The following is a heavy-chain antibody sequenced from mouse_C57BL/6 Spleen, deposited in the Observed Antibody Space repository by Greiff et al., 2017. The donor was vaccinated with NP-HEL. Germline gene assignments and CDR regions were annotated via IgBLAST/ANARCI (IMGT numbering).Heavy chain of an antibody. CDR3: AREEGLRQGFAY. Sequence: QVQLQQSGAELARPGASVKLSCKASGYTFTSYGISWVKQRTGQGLEWIGEIYPRSGNTYYNEKFKGKATLTADKSSSTAYMELRSLTSEDSAVYFCAREEGLRQGFAYWGQGTLVTVSA. CDR1: GYTFTSYG. CDR2: IYPRSGNT. J-gene: IGHJ3*01. V-gene: IGHV1-81*01. D-gene: IGHD2-4*01.